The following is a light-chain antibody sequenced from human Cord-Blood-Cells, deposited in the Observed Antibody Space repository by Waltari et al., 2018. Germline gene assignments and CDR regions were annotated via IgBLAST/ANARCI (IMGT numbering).Light chain of an antibody. CDR2: DVS. CDR3: SSYTSSSTRV. CDR1: SRDVGGYNY. V-gene: IGLV2-14*01. J-gene: IGLJ3*02. Sequence: QSALTQPASVSGSPGQSITLSCTGTSRDVGGYNYVSWYQQHPGKAPKLMIYDVSNRPAGGSTRFSGSKSGNTASLTISGIQAEDEADYYCSSYTSSSTRVFGGGTKLTVL.